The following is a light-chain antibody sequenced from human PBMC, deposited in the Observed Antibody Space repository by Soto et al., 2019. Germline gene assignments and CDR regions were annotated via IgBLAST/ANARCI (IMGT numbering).Light chain of an antibody. Sequence: EIVLTQSPGTLSLSPGERATLSCGASQSVTSKYLAWYQQKPGQAPRLLIFGASIRVTGIPDRFIGSGSGTDFTLNITRLEHADVAVYYCQSYVTSVTTFGQGTKVEGK. CDR3: QSYVTSVTT. J-gene: IGKJ1*01. V-gene: IGKV3-20*01. CDR1: QSVTSKY. CDR2: GAS.